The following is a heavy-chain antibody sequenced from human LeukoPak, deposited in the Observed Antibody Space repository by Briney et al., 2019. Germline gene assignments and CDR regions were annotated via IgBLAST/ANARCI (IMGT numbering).Heavy chain of an antibody. CDR2: IYYSGST. D-gene: IGHD3-22*01. J-gene: IGHJ3*02. CDR3: ARDYYYDSSGWNADAFDI. Sequence: LSETLSLTCTVSGGSISSYYWSWIRQPPGKGLEWIGYIYYSGSTNYNPSLKSRVTISVDTSKNQFSLKLCSVTAADTAVYYCARDYYYDSSGWNADAFDIWGQGTMVTVSS. CDR1: GGSISSYY. V-gene: IGHV4-59*01.